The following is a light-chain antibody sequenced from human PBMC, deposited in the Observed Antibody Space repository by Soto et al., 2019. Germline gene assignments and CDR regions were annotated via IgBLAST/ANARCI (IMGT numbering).Light chain of an antibody. CDR1: SSNIGSNT. Sequence: QSVLTQPPSASGTPGQRVTISCSGSSSNIGSNTVNWYQQLPGTAPKLLIYSNNQRPSGVPDRCSGSKSGTSASLAISGLQSEDEADYYCAAWDDSLNAGVIGGGTKVTVL. CDR3: AAWDDSLNAGV. CDR2: SNN. V-gene: IGLV1-44*01. J-gene: IGLJ3*02.